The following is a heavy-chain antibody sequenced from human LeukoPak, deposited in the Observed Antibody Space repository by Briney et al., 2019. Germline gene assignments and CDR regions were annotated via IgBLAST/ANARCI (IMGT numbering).Heavy chain of an antibody. J-gene: IGHJ4*02. D-gene: IGHD6-19*01. CDR2: INGSGGST. V-gene: IGHV3-23*01. CDR3: AKGSLGGWYYFDY. CDR1: GFTFSSYA. Sequence: PGGSLRLSCAASGFTFSSYAMSWVRQAPGKGLEWVSAINGSGGSTYYADSVKGRFTISRDNSKNTLYLQMNSLRAEDTAVYYCAKGSLGGWYYFDYWGQGTLVTVSS.